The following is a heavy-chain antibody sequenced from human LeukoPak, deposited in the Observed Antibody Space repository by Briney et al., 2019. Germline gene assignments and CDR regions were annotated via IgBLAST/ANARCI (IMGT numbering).Heavy chain of an antibody. V-gene: IGHV4-59*12. D-gene: IGHD4-17*01. CDR2: IYYSGST. Sequence: SETLSLTCTVSGGSISSYYWSWIRQPPGKGLEWIGYIYYSGSTNYNPSLKSRVTISVDRSKNQFSLKLSSVTAADTAVYYCARDVHDSGIWFDPWGQGTLVTVSS. J-gene: IGHJ5*02. CDR3: ARDVHDSGIWFDP. CDR1: GGSISSYY.